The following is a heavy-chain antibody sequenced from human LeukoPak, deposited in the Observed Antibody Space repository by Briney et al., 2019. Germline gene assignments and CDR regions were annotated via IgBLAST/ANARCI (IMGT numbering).Heavy chain of an antibody. CDR2: ISSSSSYI. CDR3: AGIGDSPDAFDI. CDR1: GFTFSSYS. D-gene: IGHD3-10*01. J-gene: IGHJ3*02. V-gene: IGHV3-21*01. Sequence: PGGSLRLSCAASGFTFSSYSMNWVSQAPGKGLEWVSSISSSSSYIYYADSVKGRFTISRDNAKNSLYLQMNSLRAEDTAVYYCAGIGDSPDAFDIWGQGTMVTVSS.